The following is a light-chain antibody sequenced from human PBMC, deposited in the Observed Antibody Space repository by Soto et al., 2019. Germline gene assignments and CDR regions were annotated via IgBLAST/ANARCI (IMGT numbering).Light chain of an antibody. CDR1: SSNTGKNY. V-gene: IGLV1-51*02. CDR2: EDD. CDR3: GTWDSSLSAGV. J-gene: IGLJ1*01. Sequence: QSVLTQPPSVSAAPGQKVTISCSGSSSNTGKNYVSWYQQLPGTAPKLLIYEDDKRPSGIPDRFSGSKTGTSATLDITGLQTGDEAGYYCGTWDSSLSAGVFGAGTKLTVL.